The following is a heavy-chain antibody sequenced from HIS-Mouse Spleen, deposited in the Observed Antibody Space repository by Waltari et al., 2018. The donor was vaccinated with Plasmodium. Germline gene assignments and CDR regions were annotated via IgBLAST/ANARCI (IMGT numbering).Heavy chain of an antibody. CDR3: ARSLGIASSYWYFDL. V-gene: IGHV4-38-2*02. CDR2: IYHSGRT. D-gene: IGHD2-15*01. J-gene: IGHJ2*01. Sequence: QVQLQESGPGLVKPSETLSLTCTVSGYSISSGYYWGWIRQPPGKGLEWIGSIYHSGRTYYTPALKVRVTISVDTSKNQFSLKLSSVTAADTAVYYCARSLGIASSYWYFDLWGRGTLVTVSS. CDR1: GYSISSGYY.